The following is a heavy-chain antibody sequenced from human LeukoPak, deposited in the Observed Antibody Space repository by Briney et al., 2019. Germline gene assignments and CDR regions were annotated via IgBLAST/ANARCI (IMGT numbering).Heavy chain of an antibody. CDR2: ISGTGGST. CDR3: AKGPLTEVAGTTWDY. CDR1: GFTFITYA. J-gene: IGHJ4*02. V-gene: IGHV3-23*01. Sequence: GGSLRLSCAASGFTFITYAMSWVRQAPGKGLEWVSAISGTGGSTYYADSVRGRFTISRDNSKNTLYLQMNSLRAEDTAVYYCAKGPLTEVAGTTWDYWGQGTLVTVSS. D-gene: IGHD6-19*01.